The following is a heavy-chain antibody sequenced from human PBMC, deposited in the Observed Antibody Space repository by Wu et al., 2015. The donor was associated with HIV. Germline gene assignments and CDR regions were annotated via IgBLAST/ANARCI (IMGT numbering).Heavy chain of an antibody. V-gene: IGHV1-69*12. CDR1: GGTFSSYA. Sequence: QVQLVQSGAEVKKPGSSVKVSCKASGGTFSSYAISWVRQAPGQGLEWMGGIIPIFGTANYAQKFQGRVTITADESTSTAYMELSSLRSEDTAVYYCARVFSRPRLGYYYYYMDVWGKGTTVTVSS. D-gene: IGHD6-6*01. CDR3: ARVFSRPRLGYYYYYMDV. CDR2: IIPIFGTA. J-gene: IGHJ6*03.